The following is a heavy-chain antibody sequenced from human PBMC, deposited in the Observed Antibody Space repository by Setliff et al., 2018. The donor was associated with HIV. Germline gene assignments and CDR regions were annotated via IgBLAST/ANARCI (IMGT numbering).Heavy chain of an antibody. J-gene: IGHJ4*02. CDR1: GFTFSNAW. D-gene: IGHD2-15*01. CDR3: ARDLGGEGGY. CDR2: IWYDGSNN. V-gene: IGHV3-33*08. Sequence: PGESLKISCAASGFTFSNAWMSWVRQAPGKGLEWVAVIWYDGSNNYYADSVKGRFTISRDNSKNTLYLQMNNLRAEDTAVYYCARDLGGEGGYWGQGILVTVSS.